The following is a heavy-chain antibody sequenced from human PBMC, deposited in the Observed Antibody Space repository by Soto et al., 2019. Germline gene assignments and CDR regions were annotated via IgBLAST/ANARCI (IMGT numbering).Heavy chain of an antibody. J-gene: IGHJ6*02. CDR2: IRGSEGTT. CDR1: GLTLSGYA. CDR3: AKRMYNDMRSGMDV. D-gene: IGHD1-1*01. V-gene: IGHV3-23*01. Sequence: PGGSLRLSCAGSGLTLSGYAMSWVRQAPGKGLEWVSAIRGSEGTTFYADSVKGRFTISRDDSKNTLSLQVNSLRVEDRAVYYCAKRMYNDMRSGMDVWGQGTTVTVSS.